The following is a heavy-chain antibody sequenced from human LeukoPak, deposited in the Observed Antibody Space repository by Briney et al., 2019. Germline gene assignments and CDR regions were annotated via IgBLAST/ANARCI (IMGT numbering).Heavy chain of an antibody. Sequence: GGSLRLSCAASGFTFSSYGMTWVRQAPGRGLQWVSALSGSGISTYYADSVKGRFTISRDNSKNTLYLQMNSLRTDDTAVYYCAKRRSTVTSAWDAFDIWGQGTMVTVSS. CDR3: AKRRSTVTSAWDAFDI. CDR2: LSGSGIST. D-gene: IGHD4-17*01. V-gene: IGHV3-23*01. CDR1: GFTFSSYG. J-gene: IGHJ3*02.